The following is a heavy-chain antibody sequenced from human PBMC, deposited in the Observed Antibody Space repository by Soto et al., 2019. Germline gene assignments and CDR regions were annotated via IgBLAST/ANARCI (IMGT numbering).Heavy chain of an antibody. D-gene: IGHD3-22*01. V-gene: IGHV4-31*03. Sequence: PSETLSLTGTVSGGSISSGGYYWSWIRQHPGKGLEWIGYIYYSGSTYYNPSLKSRVTISVDTSKNQFPLKLSSVTAADTAVYYCASYYYDSSGYPGAFDIWGQGTMVTVSS. CDR1: GGSISSGGYY. J-gene: IGHJ3*02. CDR3: ASYYYDSSGYPGAFDI. CDR2: IYYSGST.